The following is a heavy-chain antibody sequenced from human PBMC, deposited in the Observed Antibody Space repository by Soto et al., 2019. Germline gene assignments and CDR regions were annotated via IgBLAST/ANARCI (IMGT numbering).Heavy chain of an antibody. D-gene: IGHD3-10*01. CDR2: ISYDGSKK. V-gene: IGHV3-30*18. Sequence: QVQLVESGGGVVQPGRSLRLSCAASGFTFSSYGMHWVRQAPGKGLEWVAVISYDGSKKYYADSVKGRFNISRDNSKNKLYLQMNSLRAEDTAVYYCAKEDLKRSMGRGVMGKLWGQGTLVTVSS. CDR1: GFTFSSYG. CDR3: AKEDLKRSMGRGVMGKL. J-gene: IGHJ4*02.